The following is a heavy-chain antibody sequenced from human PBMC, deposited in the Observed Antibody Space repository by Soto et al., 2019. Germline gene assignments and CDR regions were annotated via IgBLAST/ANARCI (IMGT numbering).Heavy chain of an antibody. J-gene: IGHJ4*02. V-gene: IGHV1-46*01. Sequence: ASVKVSCKASGYTFTSYYMHWVRQAPGQGLEWMGIINPSGGSTGYAQKFQGRVTMTRDTSTSTVYMELSSLRSEDTAVYYCARSQWELTLDYWGQGTLVTVSS. CDR2: INPSGGST. CDR3: ARSQWELTLDY. CDR1: GYTFTSYY. D-gene: IGHD1-26*01.